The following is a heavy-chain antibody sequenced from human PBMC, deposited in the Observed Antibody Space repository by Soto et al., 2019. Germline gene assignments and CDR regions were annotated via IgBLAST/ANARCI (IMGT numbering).Heavy chain of an antibody. CDR1: GYTFTVYY. V-gene: IGHV1-2*02. J-gene: IGHJ4*02. CDR3: ARDLAKGGGSAGFHY. D-gene: IGHD1-26*01. CDR2: INPKSGGT. Sequence: ASVKVSCKASGYTFTVYYMHCVRQAPGQGLERMGWINPKSGGTMYPQKFQGRVTMTWDTSISTAYMALTRLRSDDTAVHYCARDLAKGGGSAGFHYWGQRRLVTESS.